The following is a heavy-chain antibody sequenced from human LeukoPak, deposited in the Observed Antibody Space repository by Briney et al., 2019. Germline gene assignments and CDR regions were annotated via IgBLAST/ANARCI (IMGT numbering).Heavy chain of an antibody. CDR3: VSGWYVDYY. CDR2: ISIGGGST. Sequence: GGSLRLSCAASGFTFSSYAMNWVRLAPGKGLEWVSGISIGGGSTSYADSVKGRFAISRDDSKNTLYLQLSSPRAEDTAVYYCVSGWYVDYYWGQGTLVTVSS. V-gene: IGHV3-23*01. CDR1: GFTFSSYA. J-gene: IGHJ4*02. D-gene: IGHD6-19*01.